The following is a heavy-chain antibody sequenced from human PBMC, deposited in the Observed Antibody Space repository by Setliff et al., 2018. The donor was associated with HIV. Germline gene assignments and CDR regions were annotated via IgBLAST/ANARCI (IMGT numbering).Heavy chain of an antibody. V-gene: IGHV1-24*01. CDR2: SDPEDGNK. Sequence: ASVKVSCKVSGYTLTELSMHWVRQAPGKGLEWMGGSDPEDGNKMYAQKLQGRVTMTEDTSTDTAYMELSRLRSDDTAVYYCARGVQVDFDWLFSGDYWGQGTLVTVSS. J-gene: IGHJ4*02. CDR3: ARGVQVDFDWLFSGDY. CDR1: GYTLTELS. D-gene: IGHD3-9*01.